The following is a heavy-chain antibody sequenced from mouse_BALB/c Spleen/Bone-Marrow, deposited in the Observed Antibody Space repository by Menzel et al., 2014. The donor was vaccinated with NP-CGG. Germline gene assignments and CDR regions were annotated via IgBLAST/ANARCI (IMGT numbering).Heavy chain of an antibody. CDR1: GDSITSSY. Sequence: EVKVVESGPSLVKPSQTLSLTCSVTGDSITSSYWNWIRKFPGNKLEYMGYISYSGSTYYNPSLKSRISITRDTSKNQYYLQLNSVTTEDTATYYCATYDGYCFDYWGQGTTLTVSS. V-gene: IGHV3-8*02. J-gene: IGHJ2*01. CDR3: ATYDGYCFDY. CDR2: ISYSGST. D-gene: IGHD2-3*01.